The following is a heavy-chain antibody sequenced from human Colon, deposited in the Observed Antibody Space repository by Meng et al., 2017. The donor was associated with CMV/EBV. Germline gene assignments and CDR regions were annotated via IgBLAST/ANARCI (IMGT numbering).Heavy chain of an antibody. V-gene: IGHV1-2*02. CDR3: ATFGGDFDY. Sequence: QVQLVPPGAEVKEPGASLKVSCKTSGYPFNGYFMHWVRQAPGQGLEWMGWINPVTGDTSYAQKFQVRVTMTRDTSISTAYMELSSLRSDDTAVYYCATFGGDFDYWGQGTLVTVSS. CDR2: INPVTGDT. CDR1: GYPFNGYF. D-gene: IGHD3-3*01. J-gene: IGHJ4*02.